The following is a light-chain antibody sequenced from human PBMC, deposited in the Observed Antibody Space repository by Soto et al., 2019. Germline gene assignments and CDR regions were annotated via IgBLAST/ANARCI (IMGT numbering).Light chain of an antibody. V-gene: IGKV1-9*01. Sequence: IQLTQSPPSLSASVGDRVTITCRASQDIAIYLAWYQQKPGEAPKLLIYAASTLHGGVPSRFSGSGSGTDFTLTITSLQAEDFATYYCQQTRTYPSTFGGGTKVEIK. CDR1: QDIAIY. CDR3: QQTRTYPST. J-gene: IGKJ4*01. CDR2: AAS.